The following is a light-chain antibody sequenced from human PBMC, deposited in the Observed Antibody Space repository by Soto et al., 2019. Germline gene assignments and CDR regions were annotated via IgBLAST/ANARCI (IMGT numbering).Light chain of an antibody. J-gene: IGKJ5*01. Sequence: AIQMTQAPSSLSSSLVVIFPIPFRASQGIRNDLGWYQQKPGKAPKLLIYAASSLQSGVPTRFAGNGSGTSFTLTITSLQPEDFATYYCLQADTFPITFGQGTRLEIK. CDR1: QGIRND. CDR2: AAS. V-gene: IGKV1-6*01. CDR3: LQADTFPIT.